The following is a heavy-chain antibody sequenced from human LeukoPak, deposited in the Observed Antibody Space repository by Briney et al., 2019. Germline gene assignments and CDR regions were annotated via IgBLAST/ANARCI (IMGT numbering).Heavy chain of an antibody. Sequence: PGRSLRLSCAASGFTFSSYAMHWVRQAPGKGLEWVAVISYDGSNKYYADSVKGRFTISRDNSKNTLYLQMNSLRAGDTAVYYCARGLDTSDFDYWGQGTLVTVSS. CDR1: GFTFSSYA. V-gene: IGHV3-30-3*01. J-gene: IGHJ4*02. CDR2: ISYDGSNK. D-gene: IGHD5-18*01. CDR3: ARGLDTSDFDY.